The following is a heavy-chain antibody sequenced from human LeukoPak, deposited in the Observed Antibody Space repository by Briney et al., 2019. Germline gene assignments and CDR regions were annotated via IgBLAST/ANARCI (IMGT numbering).Heavy chain of an antibody. CDR1: GYTFTSYD. V-gene: IGHV1-8*01. CDR2: MNPNSGNT. J-gene: IGHJ5*02. CDR3: ARGPPYDYGDNWFDP. D-gene: IGHD4-17*01. Sequence: GSSVKVSFKASGYTFTSYDINWVRQATGQGLEWMEWMNPNSGNTGYAQKFQGRVTMTRNTSISTAYMELSSLRSEDTAVYYCARGPPYDYGDNWFDPWGQGTLVTVSS.